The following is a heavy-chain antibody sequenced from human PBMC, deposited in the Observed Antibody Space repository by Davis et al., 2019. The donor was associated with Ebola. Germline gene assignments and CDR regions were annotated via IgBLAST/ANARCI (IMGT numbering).Heavy chain of an antibody. D-gene: IGHD4-11*01. CDR1: GYTFTSYG. CDR3: ARDGDYSQIYYYGMDV. CDR2: ISAYNGNT. V-gene: IGHV1-18*01. J-gene: IGHJ6*02. Sequence: ASVKVSCKASGYTFTSYGISWVRQAPGQGLEWMGWISAYNGNTNYAQKLQGRVTMTTDTSTSTAYMELRSLRSDDTAVYYCARDGDYSQIYYYGMDVWGQGTTVTVSS.